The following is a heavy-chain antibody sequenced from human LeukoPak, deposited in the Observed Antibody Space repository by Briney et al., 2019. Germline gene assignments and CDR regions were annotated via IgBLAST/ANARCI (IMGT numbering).Heavy chain of an antibody. CDR2: VSSDGTNK. J-gene: IGHJ4*02. CDR1: GFTFSKFG. D-gene: IGHD6-19*01. Sequence: GRSLRLSCAASGFTFSKFGLHWVRRAPGKGLEWVAAVSSDGTNKYYADSVKGRFTVSRDNSNNMLYLQMNSLRDEDTAVFFCAKDIGSGYSSAWVNYWGQGTLVTVSS. CDR3: AKDIGSGYSSAWVNY. V-gene: IGHV3-30*18.